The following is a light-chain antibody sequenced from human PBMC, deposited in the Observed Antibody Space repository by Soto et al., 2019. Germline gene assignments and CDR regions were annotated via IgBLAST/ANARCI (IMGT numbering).Light chain of an antibody. CDR3: SSYAGSNNLGV. J-gene: IGLJ3*02. Sequence: QSALTQPPSASGSPGQSVTISCTGTINDVGGYNYVSWYQQLPGKAPKLMIFEVSKRPAWVPDRFSGSKSGNTASPTVSGLQADDEAVYYCSSYAGSNNLGVFGGGTKLTVL. V-gene: IGLV2-8*01. CDR2: EVS. CDR1: INDVGGYNY.